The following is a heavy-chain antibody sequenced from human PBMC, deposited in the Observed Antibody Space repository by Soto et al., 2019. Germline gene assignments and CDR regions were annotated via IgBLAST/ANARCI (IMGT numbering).Heavy chain of an antibody. CDR2: MRSKANSDAT. Sequence: LTCAASGFTFSGSAMNRVGQAAGKELEWVGRMRSKANSDATTYAGSVKGKLTNSRDDSKNTAYLKMNIRKTADSAVYFCTRHSVIPGGYCSGGRFHSVEDVYDFWGQGTMGTVSS. V-gene: IGHV3-73*01. CDR3: TRHSVIPGGYCSGGRFHSVEDVYDF. D-gene: IGHD2-15*01. CDR1: GFTFSGSA. J-gene: IGHJ3*01.